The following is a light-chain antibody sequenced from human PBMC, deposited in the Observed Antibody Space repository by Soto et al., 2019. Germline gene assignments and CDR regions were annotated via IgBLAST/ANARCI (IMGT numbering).Light chain of an antibody. Sequence: DIQMTQSPSSVSASVGDRVTITCRASKATSTWLAWYQQKPGKAPKLLIYAASNLQTGVPSRFSGTGSWTDFTLSISNLQPEDFATYYCQQANNFPRTFGEGTKVEIK. CDR1: KATSTW. CDR3: QQANNFPRT. CDR2: AAS. J-gene: IGKJ1*01. V-gene: IGKV1D-12*01.